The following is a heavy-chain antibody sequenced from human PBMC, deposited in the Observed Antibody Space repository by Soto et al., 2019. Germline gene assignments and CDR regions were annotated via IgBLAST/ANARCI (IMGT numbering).Heavy chain of an antibody. CDR3: AKSPAASIVAVAGTGSDY. Sequence: EVQLLESGGGLVQPGGSLRLSCAASGFTFSSYAMSWVRQAPGKGLEWVSGISGSGASTYYADSVKGRFTISRDNSKNTLYLQMNSLRAEDTAVYYCAKSPAASIVAVAGTGSDYWGQGTLVTVSS. D-gene: IGHD6-19*01. J-gene: IGHJ4*02. CDR1: GFTFSSYA. CDR2: ISGSGAST. V-gene: IGHV3-23*01.